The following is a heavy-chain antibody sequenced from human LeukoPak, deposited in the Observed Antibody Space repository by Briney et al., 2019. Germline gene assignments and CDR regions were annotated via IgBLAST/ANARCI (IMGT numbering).Heavy chain of an antibody. CDR2: INPNSGGT. CDR3: ARGGGHCSSTSCYDVY. D-gene: IGHD2-2*01. J-gene: IGHJ4*02. V-gene: IGHV1-2*02. Sequence: TSVKVSCKASGYTFTGYYMHWVRQAPGQGLEWMGWINPNSGGTNYAQKFQGRVTMTKDTSISTAYMELSRLRSDDTAVYYCARGGGHCSSTSCYDVYWGQGTLVTVSS. CDR1: GYTFTGYY.